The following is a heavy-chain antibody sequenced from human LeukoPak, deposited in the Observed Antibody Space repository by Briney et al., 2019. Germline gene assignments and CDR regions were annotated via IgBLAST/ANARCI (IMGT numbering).Heavy chain of an antibody. CDR2: IYNSGST. J-gene: IGHJ5*02. D-gene: IGHD3-10*01. V-gene: IGHV4-4*07. CDR3: ARDSGTTGEVKFDP. Sequence: SETLSLTCTVSGGSISSYYWSWIRQPAGKGLEGIGRIYNSGSTPYNPSLQSRVTMSVDTSKNQFSLKLSSVPAADTAVYYCARDSGTTGEVKFDPWGQGTLVTVSS. CDR1: GGSISSYY.